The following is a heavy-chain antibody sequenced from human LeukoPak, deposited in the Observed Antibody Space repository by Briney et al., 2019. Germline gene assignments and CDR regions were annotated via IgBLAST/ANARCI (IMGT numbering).Heavy chain of an antibody. CDR2: IRYDGSNK. V-gene: IGHV3-30*02. D-gene: IGHD3-3*01. J-gene: IGHJ4*02. CDR1: GFTFSSYA. CDR3: AKGGGSYYDFWSGYWRLDY. Sequence: GGSLRLSCAASGFTFSSYAMHWVRQAPGKGLEWVAFIRYDGSNKYYADSVKGRFTISRDNSKNTLYLQMNSLRAEDTAVYYCAKGGGSYYDFWSGYWRLDYWGQGTLVTVSS.